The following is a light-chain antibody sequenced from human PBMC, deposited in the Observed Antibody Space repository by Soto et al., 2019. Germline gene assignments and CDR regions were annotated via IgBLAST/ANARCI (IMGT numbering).Light chain of an antibody. CDR3: MQALQTPLT. J-gene: IGKJ4*01. CDR1: QSLLHSNGYNF. V-gene: IGKV2-28*01. CDR2: LGS. Sequence: DIVMTQSPLSLPVTPGEPASISCRSSQSLLHSNGYNFLHWYLQKPGQSPQLLIYLGSDRASGVPDRFSGSGSGPDFTLKISRVEAEDVGVYYCMQALQTPLTFGGGTKVEIK.